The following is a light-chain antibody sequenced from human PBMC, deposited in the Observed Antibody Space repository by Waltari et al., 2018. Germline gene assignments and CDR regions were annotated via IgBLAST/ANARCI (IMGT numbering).Light chain of an antibody. CDR1: QRVFYSSKNKNY. Sequence: DIVMTQSPDSLAVSLGERATINCKSSQRVFYSSKNKNYLAWYQQKQGQAPKLLIYRASTRESGVPDRFSGSGSGTDFTLTISSLQAEDVAVYYCQQYYGNPRTFGQGTKLEIK. J-gene: IGKJ2*01. CDR3: QQYYGNPRT. CDR2: RAS. V-gene: IGKV4-1*01.